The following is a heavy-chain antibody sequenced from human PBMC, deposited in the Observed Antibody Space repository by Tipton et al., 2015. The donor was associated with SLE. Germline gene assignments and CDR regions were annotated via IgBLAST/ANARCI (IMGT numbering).Heavy chain of an antibody. CDR2: ISWNSGSI. D-gene: IGHD6-13*01. V-gene: IGHV3-9*01. CDR1: GFTFDDYA. Sequence: SGFTFDDYAMHWVRQAPGKGLEWVSGISWNSGSIGYADSVKGRFTISRDNAKNSLYLQMNSLRAEDTALYYCAKDIGRWGYSSSWGEYYYGMDVWGQGTTVTVSS. J-gene: IGHJ6*02. CDR3: AKDIGRWGYSSSWGEYYYGMDV.